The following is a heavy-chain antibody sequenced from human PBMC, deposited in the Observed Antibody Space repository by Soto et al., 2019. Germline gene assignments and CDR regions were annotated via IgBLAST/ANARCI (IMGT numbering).Heavy chain of an antibody. V-gene: IGHV1-69*08. CDR3: ARDIEYESGAPFDI. J-gene: IGHJ3*02. CDR2: IIPILGVA. Sequence: QVQLVQSGAEVKEPGSSVKVSCKASGGTFSSYTFTWVRQAPGQGLEWLGRIIPILGVANYAQNFQGRVTITADESTNTAYMELSSLRSEDTAVYYCARDIEYESGAPFDIWGQGTMVTVSS. D-gene: IGHD2-15*01. CDR1: GGTFSSYT.